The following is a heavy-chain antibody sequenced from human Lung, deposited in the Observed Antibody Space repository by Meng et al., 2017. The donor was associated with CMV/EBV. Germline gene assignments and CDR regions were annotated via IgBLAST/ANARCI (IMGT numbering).Heavy chain of an antibody. D-gene: IGHD3-3*02. J-gene: IGHJ3*02. V-gene: IGHV1-2*02. CDR3: ARHFPSGLDGFDI. CDR2: VNPNSGVT. CDR1: AYTFIGYN. Sequence: ASXXVSXKASAYTFIGYNMHWVRQAPGQGLEWVGWVNPNSGVTGYAQKFLGRVTMTSDTSIPTAYMELTRLTYDDTAVYYCARHFPSGLDGFDIWGQGTGVTVSS.